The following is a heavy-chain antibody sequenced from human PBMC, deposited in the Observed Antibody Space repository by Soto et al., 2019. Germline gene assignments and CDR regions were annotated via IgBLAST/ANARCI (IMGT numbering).Heavy chain of an antibody. CDR3: AREKRELLWFGGLDY. J-gene: IGHJ4*02. CDR1: GGSISSGGYS. D-gene: IGHD3-10*01. Sequence: SETLSLTCAVSGGSISSGGYSWSWIRQPPGKGLEWIGYIYHSGSTYYNPSLKSRVTISVDRSKNQFSLKLSSVTTADTAVYYFAREKRELLWFGGLDYWGQGTLVTVSS. V-gene: IGHV4-30-2*01. CDR2: IYHSGST.